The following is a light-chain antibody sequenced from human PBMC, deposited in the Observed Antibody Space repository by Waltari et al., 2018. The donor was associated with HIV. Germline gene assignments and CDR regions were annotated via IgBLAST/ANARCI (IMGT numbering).Light chain of an antibody. V-gene: IGLV1-47*01. CDR1: STNLGNNH. J-gene: IGLJ2*01. Sequence: QSVLTQPPSASGTPGPRVTIPCSGGSTNLGNNHVYWYQQFPGTAPKLLIYRNNQRPSGVPDRFSGSKSGTSASLVISGLRSEDEADYYCAAWDDSLSGVFGGGTKVTVL. CDR3: AAWDDSLSGV. CDR2: RNN.